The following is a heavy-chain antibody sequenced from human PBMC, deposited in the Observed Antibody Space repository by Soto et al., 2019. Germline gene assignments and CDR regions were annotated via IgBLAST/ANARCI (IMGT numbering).Heavy chain of an antibody. V-gene: IGHV4-31*03. Sequence: PSETLSLTCTVSGGSISSGGYYWSWIRQHPGKGLEWIGYIYYSGSTYYNPSLKSRVTISVDTSKNQFSLKPSSVTAADTAVYYCARGLGYCSSTSCYEIDYWGQGTLVTVSS. CDR3: ARGLGYCSSTSCYEIDY. J-gene: IGHJ4*02. CDR1: GGSISSGGYY. D-gene: IGHD2-2*01. CDR2: IYYSGST.